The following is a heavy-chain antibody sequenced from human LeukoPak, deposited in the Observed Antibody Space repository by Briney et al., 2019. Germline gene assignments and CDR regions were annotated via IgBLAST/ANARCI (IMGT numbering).Heavy chain of an antibody. CDR1: GFTFSSYA. CDR3: AKDIYSAYDLARAFDF. CDR2: ISGSGGST. Sequence: PGGSLRLSCAASGFTFSSYAMSWVRQAPGKGLEWVSAISGSGGSTYYADSVKGRFTISRDNSKSTLDLQMNSLRVEDTALYYCAKDIYSAYDLARAFDFWGQGTLVTVST. D-gene: IGHD5-12*01. V-gene: IGHV3-23*01. J-gene: IGHJ4*01.